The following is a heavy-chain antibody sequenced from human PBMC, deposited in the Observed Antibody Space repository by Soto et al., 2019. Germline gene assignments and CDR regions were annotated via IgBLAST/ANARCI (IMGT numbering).Heavy chain of an antibody. CDR2: IYYSGST. CDR3: ARDLGGCSSTSCYYGMDV. Sequence: PETLSLTCTVSGGSISSYYWSWIRQPPGKGLEWIGYIYYSGSTNYNPSLKSRVTISVDTSKNQFSLKLSSVTAADTAVYYCARDLGGCSSTSCYYGMDVWGQGTTVTVSS. V-gene: IGHV4-59*01. J-gene: IGHJ6*02. D-gene: IGHD2-2*01. CDR1: GGSISSYY.